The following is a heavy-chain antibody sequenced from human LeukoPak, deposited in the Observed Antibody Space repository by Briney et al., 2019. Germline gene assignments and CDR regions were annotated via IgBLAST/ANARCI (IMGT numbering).Heavy chain of an antibody. V-gene: IGHV3-7*01. D-gene: IGHD7-27*01. CDR1: GFTFRNYW. Sequence: GGSLRLSCAASGFTFRNYWLSWVRQAPGKGLEWVANIKFDGSAKYYVDSVKGRFTISRDNSKNTLYLQMNSLRAEDTAVYYCARGTGQNAFDIWGQGTMVTVSS. CDR3: ARGTGQNAFDI. J-gene: IGHJ3*02. CDR2: IKFDGSAK.